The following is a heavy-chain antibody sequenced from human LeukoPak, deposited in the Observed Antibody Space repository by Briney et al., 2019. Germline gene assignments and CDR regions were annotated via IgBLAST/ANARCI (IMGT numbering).Heavy chain of an antibody. Sequence: GESLKISCEASGQWIAWVRQMPGKGLEYMGIIHPGSSQTTYGPSFQDRVTISADKSTNTAYLEWVSLEASDTAMYFCARRSGIATSFLDAFDVWGQGTMVTVSS. CDR3: ARRSGIATSFLDAFDV. CDR1: GQW. V-gene: IGHV5-51*01. J-gene: IGHJ3*01. CDR2: IHPGSSQT. D-gene: IGHD2-21*01.